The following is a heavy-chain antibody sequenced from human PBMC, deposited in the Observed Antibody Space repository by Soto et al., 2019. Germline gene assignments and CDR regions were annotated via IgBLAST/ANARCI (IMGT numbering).Heavy chain of an antibody. CDR1: GGSISSGESY. V-gene: IGHV4-30-4*01. J-gene: IGHJ4*02. D-gene: IGHD3-22*01. CDR3: ARELGSYDSSGYYNGY. Sequence: SETLSLTCTVSGGSISSGESYWSWIRQPPGKGLEWIGYIYYTGSTYYNPSLKSRVTISVDPSKTHFSLKLNSVTAADTAVYYCARELGSYDSSGYYNGYSGQGTLVSLSS. CDR2: IYYTGST.